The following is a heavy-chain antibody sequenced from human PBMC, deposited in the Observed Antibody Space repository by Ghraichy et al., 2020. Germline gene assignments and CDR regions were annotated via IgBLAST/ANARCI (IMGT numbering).Heavy chain of an antibody. CDR2: TYYTGST. Sequence: SETLSLTCTVSGDSLSSDYWSWIRQPPGKGLECIGYTYYTGSTDYNPSFKSRITISVDRAKNQISLRLRSVTAADTGVYYCARGVSVKYYGMDVWGQGTTVAVSS. V-gene: IGHV4-59*01. J-gene: IGHJ6*02. CDR1: GDSLSSDY. CDR3: ARGVSVKYYGMDV. D-gene: IGHD3-16*01.